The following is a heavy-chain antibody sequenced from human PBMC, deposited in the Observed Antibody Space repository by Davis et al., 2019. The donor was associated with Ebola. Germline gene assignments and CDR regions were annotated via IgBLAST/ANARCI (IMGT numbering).Heavy chain of an antibody. Sequence: PSETLSLTCAVYGGSFSGYYWSWIRQPPGKGLEWIGYIYYSGSTNYNPSLKSRVTISVDTSKNQFSLKLSSVTAADTAVYYCARGRDTAMVPFDYWGQGTLVTVSS. CDR2: IYYSGST. CDR1: GGSFSGYY. J-gene: IGHJ4*02. D-gene: IGHD5-18*01. CDR3: ARGRDTAMVPFDY. V-gene: IGHV4-59*01.